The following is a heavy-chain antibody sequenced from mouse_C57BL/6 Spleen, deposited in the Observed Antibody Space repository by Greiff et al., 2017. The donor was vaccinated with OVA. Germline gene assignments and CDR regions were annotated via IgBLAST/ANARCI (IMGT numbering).Heavy chain of an antibody. CDR2: ISYDGSN. J-gene: IGHJ4*01. V-gene: IGHV3-6*01. CDR3: ARYYGSSYGYYAMDY. D-gene: IGHD1-1*01. Sequence: EVKLMESGPGLVKPSQSLSLTCSVTGYSITSGYYWNWIRQFPGNKLEWMGYISYDGSNNYNPSLKNRISITRDTSKNQFFLKLNSVTTEDTATYYCARYYGSSYGYYAMDYWGQGTSVTVSS. CDR1: GYSITSGYY.